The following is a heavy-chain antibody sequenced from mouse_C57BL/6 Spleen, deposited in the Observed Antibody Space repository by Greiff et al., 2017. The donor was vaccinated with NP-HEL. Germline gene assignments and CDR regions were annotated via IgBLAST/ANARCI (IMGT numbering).Heavy chain of an antibody. V-gene: IGHV1-69*01. Sequence: QVQLKESGAELVMPGASVKLSCKASGYTFTSYWMHWVKQRPGQGLEWIGEIDPSDSYTNYNQKFKGKSTLTVDKSSSTAYMQLSSLTSEDSAVYYCARRGGHYYAMDYWGQGTSVTVSS. CDR3: ARRGGHYYAMDY. CDR2: IDPSDSYT. J-gene: IGHJ4*01. CDR1: GYTFTSYW.